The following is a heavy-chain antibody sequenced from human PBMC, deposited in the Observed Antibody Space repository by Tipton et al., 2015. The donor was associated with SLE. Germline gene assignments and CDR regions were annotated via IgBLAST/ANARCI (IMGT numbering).Heavy chain of an antibody. CDR1: GFTFSDYY. J-gene: IGHJ6*03. Sequence: SLRLSCAASGFTFSDYYMTWIRQAPGKGLEWVAVISYDGSHKYFADSVKGRFTISRDNSKNTLYLQMSSLRAEDTAVYYCARDQKNYGDTYYYCYMDVWGKGTTVTVSS. CDR2: ISYDGSHK. CDR3: ARDQKNYGDTYYYCYMDV. V-gene: IGHV3-30*03. D-gene: IGHD1-7*01.